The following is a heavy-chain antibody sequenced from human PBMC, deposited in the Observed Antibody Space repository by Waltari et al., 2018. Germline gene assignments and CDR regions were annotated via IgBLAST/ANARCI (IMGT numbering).Heavy chain of an antibody. J-gene: IGHJ4*02. CDR1: GFTVSSNY. Sequence: EVQLVESGGGLIQPGGSLRLSCAASGFTVSSNYMSWVRQAPGKGLEWVSVIYSGGSTYYADSVKDRFTISRDNSKNTLYLQMNSLRAEDTAVYYCAREELTTGGNFDYWGQGTLVTVSS. CDR3: AREELTTGGNFDY. D-gene: IGHD4-4*01. V-gene: IGHV3-53*01. CDR2: IYSGGST.